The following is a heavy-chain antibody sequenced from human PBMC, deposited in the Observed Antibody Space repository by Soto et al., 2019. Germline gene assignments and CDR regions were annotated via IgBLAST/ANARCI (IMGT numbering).Heavy chain of an antibody. Sequence: GGSLRLSYAASGFTCGNFGMHWVSQTPGEGLVWVSRINGDGSSSTYADFVKGRFIISRDNAKNTVYLQMNGLRAEDTGVYYCAKDFKLGQVSYFAMDVWGQGTPVTVSS. CDR1: GFTCGNFG. D-gene: IGHD7-27*01. V-gene: IGHV3-74*03. CDR2: INGDGSSS. J-gene: IGHJ6*02. CDR3: AKDFKLGQVSYFAMDV.